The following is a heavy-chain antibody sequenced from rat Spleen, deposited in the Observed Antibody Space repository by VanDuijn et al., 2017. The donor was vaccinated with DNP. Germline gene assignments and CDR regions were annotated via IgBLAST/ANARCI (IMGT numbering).Heavy chain of an antibody. Sequence: EVQLLESGGGLVQPGRSLKLSCAASGFTFSDYNMAWVRQAPKKGLEWVATIIYDGSRTYYRDSVKGRFTISRDNAKNTLYLQMDSLRSEDTATYYCAKNSGYYFDYWGQGTLVTVSS. CDR2: IIYDGSRT. D-gene: IGHD4-3*01. CDR3: AKNSGYYFDY. J-gene: IGHJ3*01. CDR1: GFTFSDYN. V-gene: IGHV5S10*01.